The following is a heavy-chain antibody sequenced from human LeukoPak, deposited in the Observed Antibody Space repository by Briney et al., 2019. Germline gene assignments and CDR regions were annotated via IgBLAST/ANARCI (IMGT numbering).Heavy chain of an antibody. CDR2: ISGDGATT. Sequence: GGSLRLSCAASGFTFDDYATHWVRQAPGRGLEWVSVISGDGATTYYADSVKARFTISRDNARNTVYLQMNSLRAEDTAVYYCIRDFRSADYWGQGTLVTVSS. J-gene: IGHJ4*02. CDR3: IRDFRSADY. CDR1: GFTFDDYA. V-gene: IGHV3-43*02.